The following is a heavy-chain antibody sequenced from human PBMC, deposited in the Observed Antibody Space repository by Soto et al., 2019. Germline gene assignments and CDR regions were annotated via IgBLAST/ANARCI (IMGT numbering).Heavy chain of an antibody. D-gene: IGHD6-13*01. Sequence: ASVKVSCKASRYTLTSYGIHWVRQAPGQRLEWMGWINAATGDTKYSPKFQGRVTITTDTSAGTAYMELSSLRPEDTAVYYCVRRHVSATGIDWFDPWGQGTLVTVSS. V-gene: IGHV1-3*01. J-gene: IGHJ5*02. CDR3: VRRHVSATGIDWFDP. CDR2: INAATGDT. CDR1: RYTLTSYG.